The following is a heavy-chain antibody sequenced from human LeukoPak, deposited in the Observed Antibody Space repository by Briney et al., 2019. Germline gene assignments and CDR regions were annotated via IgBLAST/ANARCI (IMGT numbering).Heavy chain of an antibody. D-gene: IGHD2-21*01. CDR1: GYTFTSYG. J-gene: IGHJ4*02. CDR2: ISAYNGNT. CDR3: ARDPSGGCYTRVGLDY. Sequence: ASVKVSCKASGYTFTSYGISWVRQAPGQVLEWMGWISAYNGNTNYAQKLQGRVTMTTDTSTSTAYMELRSLRSDDTAVYYCARDPSGGCYTRVGLDYWGQGTLVTVSS. V-gene: IGHV1-18*01.